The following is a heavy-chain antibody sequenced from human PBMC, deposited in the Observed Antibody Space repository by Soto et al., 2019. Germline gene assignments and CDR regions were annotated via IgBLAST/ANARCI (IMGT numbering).Heavy chain of an antibody. J-gene: IGHJ4*02. CDR1: GFTFGDYA. D-gene: IGHD3-9*01. CDR2: IRSKAYGGTT. V-gene: IGHV3-49*04. CDR3: TRGGDDILTGYYGFDS. Sequence: EVQLVESGGGLVQPGRSLRLSCTASGFTFGDYAMSWVRQAPGKGLEWVGFIRSKAYGGTTGYAASVKGRCTISRDDSKSIAYLQMNSLKTEDTAVYYCTRGGDDILTGYYGFDSWGQGTLVTVSS.